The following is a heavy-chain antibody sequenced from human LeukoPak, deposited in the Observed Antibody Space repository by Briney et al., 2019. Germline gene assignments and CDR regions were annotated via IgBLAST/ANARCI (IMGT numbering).Heavy chain of an antibody. V-gene: IGHV4-61*02. CDR3: ARYSTALTKIDY. Sequence: SETLSLTCTVSGYSISSGYYWGWIQQPAGKGLEWIGRIYTSGSTNYNPSLKSRVTISVDTSKNQFSLKLSSVTAADTAVYYCARYSTALTKIDYWGQGTLVTVSS. J-gene: IGHJ4*02. CDR2: IYTSGST. CDR1: GYSISSGYY. D-gene: IGHD4-17*01.